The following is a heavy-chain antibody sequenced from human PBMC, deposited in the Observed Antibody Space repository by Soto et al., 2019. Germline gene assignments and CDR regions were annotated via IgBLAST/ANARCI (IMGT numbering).Heavy chain of an antibody. CDR2: IWYDGSNK. Sequence: GGSLRLSCEASGFTFSSSGMHGVRQAPGKGLEWVAVIWYDGSNKYYADYVKGRFTISRDNSKNTLYLQMHSLRAEDTAVYYCASSGSYADSAFDIWGQGTMVTVAS. CDR1: GFTFSSSG. J-gene: IGHJ3*02. CDR3: ASSGSYADSAFDI. D-gene: IGHD1-26*01. V-gene: IGHV3-33*01.